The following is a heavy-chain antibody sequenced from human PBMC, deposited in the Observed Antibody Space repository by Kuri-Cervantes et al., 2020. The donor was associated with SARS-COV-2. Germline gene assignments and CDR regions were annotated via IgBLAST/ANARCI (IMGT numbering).Heavy chain of an antibody. Sequence: GGSLRLSCAASGFTFSSYAMSWVRQAPGKGLEWVSAISGSGGSTYYADSVKGRFTISRDNSKNTLYLQMNSLRAEDTAVHYCAKAGDIVVVPAAYFDYWGQGTLVTVSS. J-gene: IGHJ4*02. CDR1: GFTFSSYA. D-gene: IGHD2-2*01. CDR2: ISGSGGST. V-gene: IGHV3-23*01. CDR3: AKAGDIVVVPAAYFDY.